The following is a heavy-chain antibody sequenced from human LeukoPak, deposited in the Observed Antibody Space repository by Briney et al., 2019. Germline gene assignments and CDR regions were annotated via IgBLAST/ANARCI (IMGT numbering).Heavy chain of an antibody. Sequence: GGSLRLSCAASGFTFSSSTMNWVRQAPGKGLEWVSYSSGSSSAIYYADSVKGRFTISRDNAKNSLYLQMNSLRVEDTAVYYCARYANMDVWGQGTTVTVSS. D-gene: IGHD2-2*01. CDR2: SSGSSSAI. V-gene: IGHV3-48*01. CDR1: GFTFSSST. J-gene: IGHJ6*02. CDR3: ARYANMDV.